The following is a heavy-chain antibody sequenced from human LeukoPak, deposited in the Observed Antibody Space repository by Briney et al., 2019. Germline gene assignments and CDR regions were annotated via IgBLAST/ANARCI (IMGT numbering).Heavy chain of an antibody. CDR1: GDSISSYY. V-gene: IGHV4-4*07. CDR2: IYTSGST. CDR3: ARTHNFRYCSSTSCLNWFDP. D-gene: IGHD2-2*01. J-gene: IGHJ5*02. Sequence: PSETLSLTCTVSGDSISSYYWRWIRQPAGKGLEWIGRIYTSGSTNYNPSLKSRVTMSVDTSKNQFSLKLSSVTAADTAVYYCARTHNFRYCSSTSCLNWFDPWGQGTLVTVSS.